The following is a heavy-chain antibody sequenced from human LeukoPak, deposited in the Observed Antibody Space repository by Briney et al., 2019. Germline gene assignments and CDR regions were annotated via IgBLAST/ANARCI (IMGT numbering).Heavy chain of an antibody. CDR3: VSLLGFGSAWYSDY. Sequence: SGTLSLTCTVSGGSTSSYNWGWIRQPPGKGLEWIGYIHYNWSTNYNRSLKSRVTMSVDTSKNHISLKLSSVTAADTAVYYCVSLLGFGSAWYSDYWGQGTLVTVSS. CDR2: IHYNWST. J-gene: IGHJ4*02. V-gene: IGHV4-59*01. D-gene: IGHD6-19*01. CDR1: GGSTSSYN.